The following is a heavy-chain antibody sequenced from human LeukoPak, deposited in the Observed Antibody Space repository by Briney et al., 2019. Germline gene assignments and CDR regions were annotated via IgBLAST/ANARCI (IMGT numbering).Heavy chain of an antibody. D-gene: IGHD6-13*01. Sequence: SETLSLTCTVSGGSISSSGYYWGWIRQPPGKGLEWIGSIYYSGSTYYNPSLKSRVTISVDTSKNQFSLKLSSVTAADTAVYYCARGGYSSSWRAEYFQHWGQGTLVTVSS. V-gene: IGHV4-39*01. J-gene: IGHJ1*01. CDR1: GGSISSSGYY. CDR3: ARGGYSSSWRAEYFQH. CDR2: IYYSGST.